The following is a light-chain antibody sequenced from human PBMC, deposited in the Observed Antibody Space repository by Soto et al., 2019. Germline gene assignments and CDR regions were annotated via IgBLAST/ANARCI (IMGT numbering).Light chain of an antibody. J-gene: IGLJ2*01. CDR1: SSDVGGYNY. CDR2: DVS. CDR3: SSYTSSSTLVV. Sequence: QPVLTQPASVSGSPGQSITISCTGTSSDVGGYNYVSWHQQHPGKAPKLMIYDVSNRPSGVSNRFSGSKSGNTASLTISGLQAEDEADYYCSSYTSSSTLVVFGGGTKLTVL. V-gene: IGLV2-14*01.